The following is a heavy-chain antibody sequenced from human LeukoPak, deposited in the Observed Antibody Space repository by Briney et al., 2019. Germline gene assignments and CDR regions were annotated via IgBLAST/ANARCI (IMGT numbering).Heavy chain of an antibody. V-gene: IGHV1-69*06. Sequence: ASVKVSCKASGGIFNNYAISWVRQAPGQGLEWMGGIIPIFGTANYAQKFQGRVTIIADKSTTTAYMDLSSLRFEDTAMYYCARHSGYSYGYYFDYWGQGTLVTVSS. J-gene: IGHJ4*02. CDR2: IIPIFGTA. CDR1: GGIFNNYA. CDR3: ARHSGYSYGYYFDY. D-gene: IGHD5-18*01.